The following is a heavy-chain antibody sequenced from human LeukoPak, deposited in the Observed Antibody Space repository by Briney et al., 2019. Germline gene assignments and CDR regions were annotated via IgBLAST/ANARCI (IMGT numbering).Heavy chain of an antibody. CDR1: GGTFSSYT. V-gene: IGHV1-2*02. J-gene: IGHJ5*02. D-gene: IGHD2-2*01. Sequence: ASVKVSCKASGGTFSSYTISWVRQAPGQGLEWMGWINPNSGGTNYAQKFQGRVTMTRDTSISTAYMELSRLRSDDTAVYYCARSVVPAAASWFDPWGQGTLVTVSS. CDR3: ARSVVPAAASWFDP. CDR2: INPNSGGT.